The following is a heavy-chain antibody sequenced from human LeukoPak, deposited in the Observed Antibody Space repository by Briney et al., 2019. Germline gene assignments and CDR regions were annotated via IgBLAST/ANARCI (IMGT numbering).Heavy chain of an antibody. Sequence: GESLMISCPGSGYIFTYWMTWVRQMPGKGLEWLGTIYPGYSNMKNYNPSLEGHVTISVNKSINTLYLQWRSLRASDSAMYYCATGSSGGYSHWGQGTLVTVSS. J-gene: IGHJ4*02. D-gene: IGHD3-10*01. CDR2: IYPGYSNM. CDR1: GYIFTYW. CDR3: ATGSSGGYSH. V-gene: IGHV5-10-1*01.